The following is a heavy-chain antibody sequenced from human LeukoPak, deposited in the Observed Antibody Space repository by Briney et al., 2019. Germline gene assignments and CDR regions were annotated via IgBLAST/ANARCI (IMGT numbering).Heavy chain of an antibody. CDR3: AREERIAVAGTYYYYGMDV. V-gene: IGHV3-66*01. CDR1: GFSVSNNY. J-gene: IGHJ6*02. Sequence: GGSLRLSCAASGFSVSNNYMSWVRQAPGKGLEWVSVIYSGGSTFYADSVKGRFTISRDNSKNTLYLQMNSLRAEDTAVYYCAREERIAVAGTYYYYGMDVWGQGTTVTVSS. CDR2: IYSGGST. D-gene: IGHD6-19*01.